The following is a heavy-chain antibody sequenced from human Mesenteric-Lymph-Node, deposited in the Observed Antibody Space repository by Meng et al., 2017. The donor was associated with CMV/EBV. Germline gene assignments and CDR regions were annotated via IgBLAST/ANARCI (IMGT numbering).Heavy chain of an antibody. CDR3: AREGVPAAGMDV. CDR1: GFTFNDFD. Sequence: GGSLRLSCAASGFTFNDFDLSWVRQAPGKGLEWVAGVNWNGDKTSYADSVKGRFTISRDNAKNSLYLQMNTLRAEDSAVYYCAREGVPAAGMDVWGQGTTVTVSS. V-gene: IGHV3-20*04. J-gene: IGHJ6*02. D-gene: IGHD2-2*01. CDR2: VNWNGDKT.